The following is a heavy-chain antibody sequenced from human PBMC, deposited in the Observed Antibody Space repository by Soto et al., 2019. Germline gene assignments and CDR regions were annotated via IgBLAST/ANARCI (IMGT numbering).Heavy chain of an antibody. CDR2: IYYSGST. Sequence: ASETPSLPRTFSGGSIRRGGYYLGWVPPHPGKGLGWIGYIYYSGSTYYNPSLKSRVTISVDTSKNQFSLKLSSVTAADTAVYYCARVPQYYDSSGYYYPYYFDYWGQGTLVTVSS. J-gene: IGHJ4*02. CDR3: ARVPQYYDSSGYYYPYYFDY. CDR1: GGSIRRGGYY. V-gene: IGHV4-31*03. D-gene: IGHD3-22*01.